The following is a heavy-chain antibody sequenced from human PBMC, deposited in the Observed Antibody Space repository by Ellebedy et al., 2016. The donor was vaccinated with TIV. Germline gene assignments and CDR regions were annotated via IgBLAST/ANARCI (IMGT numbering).Heavy chain of an antibody. D-gene: IGHD5-12*01. V-gene: IGHV1-69*13. J-gene: IGHJ6*02. CDR2: IIPIFGTA. Sequence: AASVKVSCKASGGTFSSYAISWVRQAPGQGLEWMGGIIPIFGTANYAQKFQGRVTITADESTSTAYMELSSLRSEDTAVYYCARDQGGGYDYSDYGMDVWGQGTTVTVSS. CDR3: ARDQGGGYDYSDYGMDV. CDR1: GGTFSSYA.